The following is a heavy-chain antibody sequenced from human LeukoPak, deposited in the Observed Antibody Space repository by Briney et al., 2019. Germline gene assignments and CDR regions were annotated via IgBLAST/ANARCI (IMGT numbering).Heavy chain of an antibody. V-gene: IGHV3-74*01. CDR2: INRDGSST. CDR1: GFTFNTYW. CDR3: TAIAHGQEAFDI. D-gene: IGHD5-18*01. J-gene: IGHJ3*02. Sequence: GGSLRLSCAASGFTFNTYWMHWVRQAPGKGLVWVSRINRDGSSTSYADSVKGRFTISRDNDKNSLYLQMNSLRAEDTAVYYCTAIAHGQEAFDIWGQGTMVTVSS.